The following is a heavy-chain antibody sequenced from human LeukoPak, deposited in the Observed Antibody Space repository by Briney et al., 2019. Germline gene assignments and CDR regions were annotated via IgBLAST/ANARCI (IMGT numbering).Heavy chain of an antibody. CDR3: AKDSYDRSGYYYYYFAY. CDR2: ISYDGSNK. D-gene: IGHD3-22*01. V-gene: IGHV3-30*18. Sequence: GGSLRRSCAASGFTFSSSGMHWVRQAPGKGLEWVAVISYDGSNKYYADSVRGRFTISRDNSKNTLYLQMNSLRAGDTAVYYCAKDSYDRSGYYYYYFAYWGQGTQVTVSS. CDR1: GFTFSSSG. J-gene: IGHJ4*02.